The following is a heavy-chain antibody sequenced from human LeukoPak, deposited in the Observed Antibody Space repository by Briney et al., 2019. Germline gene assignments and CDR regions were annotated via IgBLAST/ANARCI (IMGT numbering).Heavy chain of an antibody. D-gene: IGHD3-22*01. CDR2: IIPILGTA. CDR1: GGTFISYA. Sequence: SVKVSCKASGGTFISYAISWARQAPGQGLEWMGGIIPILGTANYAQKFQGRVTITADESTSTAYMELSSLRSEDTAVYYCAREGSDYYDGSGYGPFDYWGQGTLVTVSS. V-gene: IGHV1-69*13. CDR3: AREGSDYYDGSGYGPFDY. J-gene: IGHJ4*02.